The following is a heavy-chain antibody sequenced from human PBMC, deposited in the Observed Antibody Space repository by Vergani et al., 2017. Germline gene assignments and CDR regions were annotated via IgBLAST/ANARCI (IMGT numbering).Heavy chain of an antibody. CDR2: IIPILGIA. CDR3: ARDPVGGDADY. CDR1: GGTLSSYA. Sequence: QVQLVQSGAEVKKPGSSVKVSCKASGGTLSSYAISWVRQAPGQGLEWMGRIIPILGIANYAQKLQGRVTITADKSTSTAYMELSSLRSEDTAVYYCARDPVGGDADYWGQGTLVTVSS. J-gene: IGHJ4*02. V-gene: IGHV1-69*04. D-gene: IGHD4-17*01.